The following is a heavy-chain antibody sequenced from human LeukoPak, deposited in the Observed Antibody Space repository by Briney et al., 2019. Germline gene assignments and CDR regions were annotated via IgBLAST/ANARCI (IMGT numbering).Heavy chain of an antibody. V-gene: IGHV3-23*01. CDR2: ISGSGQST. CDR3: AKASPYYYMDV. J-gene: IGHJ6*03. CDR1: GLTFSTYG. Sequence: GGSLRLSCAASGLTFSTYGMAWVRQAPGKGLEWVSAISGSGQSTYYADSVKGRFTISRDNSKNTLYLQMNSLRAEDTAVYYCAKASPYYYMDVWGKGTTVTVSS.